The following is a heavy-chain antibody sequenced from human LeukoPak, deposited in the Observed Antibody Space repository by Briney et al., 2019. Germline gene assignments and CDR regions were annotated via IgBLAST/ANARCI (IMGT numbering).Heavy chain of an antibody. CDR3: ARAPPSILVVRRHDAFDI. CDR1: GGTISSGSYY. J-gene: IGHJ3*02. V-gene: IGHV4-61*02. CDR2: IYTSGST. Sequence: SETLSLTCTVSGGTISSGSYYWSWIRQPAGKGLEWIGRIYTSGSTNYNPSLKSRVTISVDTSKNQFSLKLSSVTAADTAVYYCARAPPSILVVRRHDAFDIWGQGTMVTVSS. D-gene: IGHD3-10*01.